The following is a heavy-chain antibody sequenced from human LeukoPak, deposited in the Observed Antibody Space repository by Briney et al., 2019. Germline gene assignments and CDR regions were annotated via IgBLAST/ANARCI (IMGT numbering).Heavy chain of an antibody. CDR1: GGSISSGSHY. CDR2: IYHSGST. CDR3: ARAFAFDDYGDPNAFDI. D-gene: IGHD4-17*01. Sequence: SETLSLTCVVSGGSISSGSHYWSWIRQPPGKGLEWISYIYHSGSTSYCPSLKSRVTISVDRAKNQFSLTLSYVTAADTAVYYCARAFAFDDYGDPNAFDIWGQGTMVTVSS. J-gene: IGHJ3*02. V-gene: IGHV4-30-2*01.